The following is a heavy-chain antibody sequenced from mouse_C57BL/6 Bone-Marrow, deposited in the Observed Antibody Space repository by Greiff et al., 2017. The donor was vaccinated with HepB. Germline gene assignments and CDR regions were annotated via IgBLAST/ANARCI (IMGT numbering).Heavy chain of an antibody. D-gene: IGHD1-1*01. CDR2: IYPGSGST. Sequence: VQLQQPGAELVKPGASVKMSCKASGYTFTSYWITWVKQRPGQGLEWIGDIYPGSGSTNYNEKFKSKATLTVDTSSSTAYMQLSSLTSEDSAVYYCARWDIYCGSSPWYFDVWGTGTTVTVSS. V-gene: IGHV1-55*01. J-gene: IGHJ1*03. CDR1: GYTFTSYW. CDR3: ARWDIYCGSSPWYFDV.